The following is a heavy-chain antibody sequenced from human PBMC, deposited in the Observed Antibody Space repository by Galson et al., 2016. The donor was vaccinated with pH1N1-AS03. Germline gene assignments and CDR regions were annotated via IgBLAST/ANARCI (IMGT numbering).Heavy chain of an antibody. CDR2: IIPALGTP. V-gene: IGHV1-69*11. J-gene: IGHJ4*02. D-gene: IGHD5-24*01. CDR3: ASEVATSFDY. Sequence: SVKVSCKASGGTFSSYAINWVRQAPGQGLEWMGRIIPALGTPNYAQRFQGRVTITADESTSTAYMELSSLRSEDMAVYFCASEVATSFDYWGQGTLVTVSS. CDR1: GGTFSSYA.